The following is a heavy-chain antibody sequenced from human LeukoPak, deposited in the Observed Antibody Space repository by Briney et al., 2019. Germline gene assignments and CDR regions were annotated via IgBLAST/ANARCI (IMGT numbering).Heavy chain of an antibody. Sequence: GGSLRLSCVASGFIFTNYAMTWVRQAPGKGLEWVSSVTISGGSTYYADSVKGHFTISRDNSKNTLYLQISSLRVEDTAVYYCAKFGFGESYLYHYMDVWGKGTTVTVS. D-gene: IGHD3-10*01. CDR3: AKFGFGESYLYHYMDV. CDR1: GFIFTNYA. J-gene: IGHJ6*03. V-gene: IGHV3-23*01. CDR2: VTISGGST.